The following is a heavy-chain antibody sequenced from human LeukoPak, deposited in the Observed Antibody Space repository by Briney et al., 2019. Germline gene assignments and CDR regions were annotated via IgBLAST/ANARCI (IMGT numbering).Heavy chain of an antibody. D-gene: IGHD6-6*01. CDR1: GYTFTGYY. Sequence: ASVKVSCKASGYTFTGYYMHWVRQAPGQGLEWMGWINPNSGGTNYAQKSQGWVTMTRDTSISTAYMELSRLRSDDTAVYYCARAGSSSLFLFDYWGQGTLVTVSS. V-gene: IGHV1-2*04. CDR3: ARAGSSSLFLFDY. J-gene: IGHJ4*02. CDR2: INPNSGGT.